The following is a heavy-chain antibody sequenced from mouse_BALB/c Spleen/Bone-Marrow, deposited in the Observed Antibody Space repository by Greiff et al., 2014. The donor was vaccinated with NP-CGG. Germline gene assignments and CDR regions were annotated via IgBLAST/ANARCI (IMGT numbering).Heavy chain of an antibody. Sequence: QVHVKQSGAEFAKPGTSVKLSCKASGYNFTSYWINWVKLRPGQGLEWIGDIYPGSGGNHKNEKFKTKATLTVDTSSSTAYMQLSSLASEDSALYYCARDGNWAFAYWGQETLVTVSA. CDR3: ARDGNWAFAY. CDR1: GYNFTSYW. D-gene: IGHD4-1*01. CDR2: IYPGSGGN. J-gene: IGHJ3*01. V-gene: IGHV1-55*01.